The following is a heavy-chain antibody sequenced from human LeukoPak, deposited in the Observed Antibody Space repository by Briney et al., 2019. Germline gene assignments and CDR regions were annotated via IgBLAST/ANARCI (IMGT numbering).Heavy chain of an antibody. V-gene: IGHV1-8*01. J-gene: IGHJ6*02. CDR1: GYTFTSYD. Sequence: ASVKVSCKASGYTFTSYDINWVRQATGQGLEWMGWMNPNSGNTGYAQKFQGRVTMTRNTSMSTAYMELNSLRAEDTAVYYCAKDPHSYDFWSGYWADGMDVWGQGTTVTVSS. CDR3: AKDPHSYDFWSGYWADGMDV. D-gene: IGHD3-3*01. CDR2: MNPNSGNT.